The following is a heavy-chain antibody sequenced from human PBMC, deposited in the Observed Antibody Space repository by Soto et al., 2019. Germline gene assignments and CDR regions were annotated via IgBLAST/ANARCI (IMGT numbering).Heavy chain of an antibody. D-gene: IGHD4-4*01. CDR3: ARVVTAYRAYYGMDV. J-gene: IGHJ6*02. CDR2: IWYDGSNK. Sequence: QVQLVESGGGVVQPGRSLRLSCAASGFTFSSYGMHWVRQAPGTGLELVAVIWYDGSNKDYADSVKGRFTISSDNSKNTLYMPMNRLRGEDTAVYYCARVVTAYRAYYGMDVWCQGTTVTVSS. V-gene: IGHV3-33*01. CDR1: GFTFSSYG.